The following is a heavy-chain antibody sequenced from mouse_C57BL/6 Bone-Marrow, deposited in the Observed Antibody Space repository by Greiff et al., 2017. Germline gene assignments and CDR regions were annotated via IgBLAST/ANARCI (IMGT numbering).Heavy chain of an antibody. V-gene: IGHV2-5*01. CDR2: IWRGGST. D-gene: IGHD2-12*01. CDR3: AKSYSYYAMDY. J-gene: IGHJ4*01. Sequence: QVQLQQSGPGLVQPSQSLSITCTVSGFSLTSYGVHWVRQSPGKGLEWLGVIWRGGSTDYNAAFMSRLSITKDNSKSQVFFKMNSQQADDTATYYGAKSYSYYAMDYWGQGTSVTVSS. CDR1: GFSLTSYG.